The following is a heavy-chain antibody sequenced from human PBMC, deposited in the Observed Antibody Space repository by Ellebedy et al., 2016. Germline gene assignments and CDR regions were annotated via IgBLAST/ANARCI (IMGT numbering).Heavy chain of an antibody. D-gene: IGHD4-17*01. J-gene: IGHJ5*02. V-gene: IGHV1-18*04. CDR1: GYTFTSYD. CDR2: ISAYNDNT. Sequence: ASVKVSCKASGYTFTSYDISWVRQAPGQGLEWMGWISAYNDNTNYAQKLQGRVTMTEDTSTDTAYMELSSLRSEDTAVYYCANGDHGWFDPWGQGTLVTVSS. CDR3: ANGDHGWFDP.